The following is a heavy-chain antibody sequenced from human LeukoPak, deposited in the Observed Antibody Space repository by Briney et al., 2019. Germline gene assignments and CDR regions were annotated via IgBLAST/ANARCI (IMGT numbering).Heavy chain of an antibody. CDR1: GFNLNDYG. Sequence: PGGSLRLSCAAAGFNLNDYGMNWVRQAPGKGLEWVSHIGKSFSTTYYADSVKGRFSISGDSARNSLDLQMNSLRGEDTAVYYCAREYCRGYTSGCGAFDIWGQGTMLTVSS. V-gene: IGHV3-48*01. J-gene: IGHJ3*02. D-gene: IGHD6-19*01. CDR2: IGKSFSTT. CDR3: AREYCRGYTSGCGAFDI.